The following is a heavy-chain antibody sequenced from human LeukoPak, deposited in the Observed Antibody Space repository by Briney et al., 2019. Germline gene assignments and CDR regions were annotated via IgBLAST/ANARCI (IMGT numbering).Heavy chain of an antibody. V-gene: IGHV3-33*01. CDR2: IWYNGSKK. Sequence: GRALRLSCAASGFIFSSYGMHWVRQAPGKGMEWGAVIWYNGSKKYYADSVKGRFTISRDNSKNTLYLQMNSLRAEDTAVYYCARDKFRFDNWGQGTLVTVSS. CDR3: ARDKFRFDN. CDR1: GFIFSSYG. D-gene: IGHD3-10*01. J-gene: IGHJ4*02.